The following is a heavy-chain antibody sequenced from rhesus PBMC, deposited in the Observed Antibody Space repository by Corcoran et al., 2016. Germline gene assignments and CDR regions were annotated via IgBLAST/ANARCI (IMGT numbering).Heavy chain of an antibody. CDR2: IYGGSGST. CDR1: GGSISGYYL. J-gene: IGHJ4*01. CDR3: ARVHYYRGRDFDY. Sequence: QVQLQESGPGVVKPSETRSLTCAVSGGSISGYYLWSWIRQPPGKGLEWIGYIYGGSGSTSYNPSLKSRVIISIDTSKNQFSLKLSSVTAADTAVYYCARVHYYRGRDFDYWGQGVLVTVSS. D-gene: IGHD3-16*01. V-gene: IGHV4S7*01.